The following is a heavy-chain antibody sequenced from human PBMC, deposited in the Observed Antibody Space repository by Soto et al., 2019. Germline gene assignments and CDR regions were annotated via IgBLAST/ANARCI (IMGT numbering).Heavy chain of an antibody. CDR2: ISYDGGNR. V-gene: IGHV3-30-3*01. Sequence: QVQLVESGGGVVQPGRSLRLSCAASGFTFNNYAMHWVRQAPGKGLEWLAVISYDGGNRYYADSVKGRFTISRDNSKNTLYLQMDSLRAEDKALYYCARGTMIVVVHLDYWGQGTLVTVSS. CDR1: GFTFNNYA. CDR3: ARGTMIVVVHLDY. J-gene: IGHJ4*02. D-gene: IGHD3-22*01.